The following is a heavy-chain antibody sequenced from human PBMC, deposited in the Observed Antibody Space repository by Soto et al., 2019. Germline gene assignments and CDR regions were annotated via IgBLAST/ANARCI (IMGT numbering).Heavy chain of an antibody. CDR1: GGTFSSSA. V-gene: IGHV1-69*01. CDR3: AREIPDTAMVDY. D-gene: IGHD5-18*01. Sequence: QVQLVQAGAEVKKPGSSVKVSCKASGGTFSSSAISWVRQATGQGLEWMGGIIPIFGTANYAQKFQGRVTITADESTSTAYMELSSLRSEDTAVYYCAREIPDTAMVDYWGQGSLVTVSS. J-gene: IGHJ4*02. CDR2: IIPIFGTA.